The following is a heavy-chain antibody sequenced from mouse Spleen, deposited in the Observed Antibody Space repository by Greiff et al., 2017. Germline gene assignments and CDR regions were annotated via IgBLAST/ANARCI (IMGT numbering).Heavy chain of an antibody. Sequence: VQRVESGPGLVAPSQSLSITCTVSGFSLTSYGVDWVRQSPGKGLEWLGVIWGGGSTNYNSALKSRLSISKDNSKSQVFLKMNSLQTDDTAMYYCARDRTVPYYFDYWGQGTTLTVSS. V-gene: IGHV2-6*01. CDR3: ARDRTVPYYFDY. J-gene: IGHJ2*01. D-gene: IGHD1-1*01. CDR1: GFSLTSYG. CDR2: IWGGGST.